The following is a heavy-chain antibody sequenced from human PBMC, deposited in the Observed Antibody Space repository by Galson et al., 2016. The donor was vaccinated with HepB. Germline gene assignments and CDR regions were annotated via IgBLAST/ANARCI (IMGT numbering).Heavy chain of an antibody. J-gene: IGHJ4*02. V-gene: IGHV1-46*03. Sequence: SVKVSCKASGYTFTTYNIHWVRLAPGQGLEWMGIINPSGGSPNYAQKFQGRVTLTSDTSTNTVYMQLGSLRSDDTAVYYCTRGDGFWAGWTYWGQGTLVTVSS. CDR3: TRGDGFWAGWTY. D-gene: IGHD3/OR15-3a*01. CDR2: INPSGGSP. CDR1: GYTFTTYN.